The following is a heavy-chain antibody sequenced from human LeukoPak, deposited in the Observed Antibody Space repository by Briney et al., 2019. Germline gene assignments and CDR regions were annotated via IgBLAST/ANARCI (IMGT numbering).Heavy chain of an antibody. Sequence: GGSLRLSCAASGFIFSAYGMHWVRQAPGKGPEGVAFIRYDGNYKYYADSVKGRFTISRDNSKNTLYLQMNSLRAEDTAVYYCAKDGSSWYDYWGQGTLVTVSS. V-gene: IGHV3-30*02. CDR3: AKDGSSWYDY. CDR2: IRYDGNYK. CDR1: GFIFSAYG. D-gene: IGHD6-13*01. J-gene: IGHJ4*02.